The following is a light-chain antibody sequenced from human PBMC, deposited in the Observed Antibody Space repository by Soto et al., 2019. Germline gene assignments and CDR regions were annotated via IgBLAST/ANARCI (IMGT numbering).Light chain of an antibody. CDR2: DVA. J-gene: IGLJ2*01. CDR1: SSDVGAYNF. CDR3: SSYTSSGTLV. V-gene: IGLV2-14*03. Sequence: QSVLTQPASVSGSPGQSIAISCTGTSSDVGAYNFVCWFQQHPGEAPKLMIYDVATRPSGVSDRFSGSKSGSTASLTISGLQDEDEAHYYCSSYTSSGTLVFGGGTKVTVL.